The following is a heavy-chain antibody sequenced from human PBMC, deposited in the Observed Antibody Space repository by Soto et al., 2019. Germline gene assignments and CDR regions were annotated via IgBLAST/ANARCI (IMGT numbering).Heavy chain of an antibody. CDR1: GFTVSSNY. J-gene: IGHJ4*02. Sequence: GGSLRLSCAASGFTVSSNYMSWVRQAPGKGLEWVSVIYSGGSTYYADSVKGRFTISRDNSKNTLYLQMNSLRAEDTAVYYCAKDLSLSPLVVPAATWSYWGQGTLVTVSS. D-gene: IGHD2-2*01. CDR3: AKDLSLSPLVVPAATWSY. CDR2: IYSGGST. V-gene: IGHV3-53*01.